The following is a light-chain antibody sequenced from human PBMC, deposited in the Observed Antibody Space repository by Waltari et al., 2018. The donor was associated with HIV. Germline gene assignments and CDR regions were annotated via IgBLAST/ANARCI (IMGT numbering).Light chain of an antibody. CDR1: ALPKQY. CDR2: KNI. J-gene: IGLJ2*01. Sequence: SYELTQPPSVSVSPGQTARNTCSGAALPKQYADWYQQKPGQAPVLVIYKNIERPSGIPARFSGSRSGTTVTLTISGVQAEDEADYHCQSAGGSGSYVVFGGGTKLTVL. V-gene: IGLV3-25*03. CDR3: QSAGGSGSYVV.